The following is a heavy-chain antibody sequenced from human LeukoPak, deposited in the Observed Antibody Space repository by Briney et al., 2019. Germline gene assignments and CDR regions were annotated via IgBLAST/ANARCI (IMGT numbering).Heavy chain of an antibody. D-gene: IGHD2-2*02. CDR1: GFTFSSYA. J-gene: IGHJ5*02. CDR3: AKAGHPPAYCSSSSCYMGS. V-gene: IGHV3-23*01. Sequence: GGSLRLSCAASGFTFSSYAMTWVRQAPGKGLEWVLSISGSGGSTYHTDSVKGRFIISRDNSKNTMYLQMNSLRAEDTAVYYCAKAGHPPAYCSSSSCYMGSWGQGTLVTVSS. CDR2: ISGSGGST.